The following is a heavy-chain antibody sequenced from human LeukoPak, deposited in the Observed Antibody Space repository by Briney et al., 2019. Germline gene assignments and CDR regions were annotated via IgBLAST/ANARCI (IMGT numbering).Heavy chain of an antibody. D-gene: IGHD6-19*01. J-gene: IGHJ3*02. V-gene: IGHV3-53*01. CDR1: GFTFSSNY. Sequence: PGGSLRLSCAASGFTFSSNYMSWVRQAPGKGLEWVSVIYSGGSTYYSDAVMGRFSISRDNSKNAQYLQMNSMRAEDTAVYYCAGSIAVAGYDAFDIWGQGTMVTVSS. CDR3: AGSIAVAGYDAFDI. CDR2: IYSGGST.